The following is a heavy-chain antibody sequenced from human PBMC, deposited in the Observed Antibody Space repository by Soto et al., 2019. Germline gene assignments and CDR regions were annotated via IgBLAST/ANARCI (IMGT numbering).Heavy chain of an antibody. CDR2: IFYSGTT. Sequence: QVQLQESGPGLVKPSQTLSLTCTVSGGSISSGGYYWSWIRQHPGKGLDWLGYIFYSGTTYYNPSLKNRVTIPVYTTKNQFSLTLSSVNAADTVVDDCARSVDPWGQGTLVTVSS. J-gene: IGHJ5*02. CDR1: GGSISSGGYY. V-gene: IGHV4-31*03. CDR3: ARSVDP.